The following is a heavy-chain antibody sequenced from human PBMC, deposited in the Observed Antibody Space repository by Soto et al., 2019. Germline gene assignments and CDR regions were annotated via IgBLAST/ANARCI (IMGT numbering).Heavy chain of an antibody. CDR3: ARDRPRHSSSIMGYYYGMDV. CDR2: IIPIFGTA. J-gene: IGHJ6*02. CDR1: GGTFSSYA. Sequence: QVQLVQSGAEVKKPGSSVKVSCKASGGTFSSYAISWVRQAPGHGLEWMGGIIPIFGTANYAQKFQGRVTTTAHKPTSRAYRELSSLRSEDTAVYYCARDRPRHSSSIMGYYYGMDVCGQGTTVTVSS. V-gene: IGHV1-69*06. D-gene: IGHD6-13*01.